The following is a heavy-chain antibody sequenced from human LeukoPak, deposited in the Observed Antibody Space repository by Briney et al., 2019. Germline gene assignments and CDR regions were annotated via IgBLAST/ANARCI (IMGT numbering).Heavy chain of an antibody. J-gene: IGHJ4*02. Sequence: GGSLRLSCAASGFTVSSNYLSWVRQAPGKGLEWVSIIYSGGSTYYADSVKGRFTISRDNSKNTLYLQMNSLRAEDTAVYYCARQRRYYSGATCYSGHDYWGQGTLVIVSS. CDR1: GFTVSSNY. V-gene: IGHV3-53*01. CDR3: ARQRRYYSGATCYSGHDY. D-gene: IGHD2-15*01. CDR2: IYSGGST.